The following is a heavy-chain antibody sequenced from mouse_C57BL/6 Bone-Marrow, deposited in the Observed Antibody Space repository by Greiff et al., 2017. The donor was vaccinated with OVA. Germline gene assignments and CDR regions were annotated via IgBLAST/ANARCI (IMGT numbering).Heavy chain of an antibody. V-gene: IGHV1-18*01. CDR3: ARAHYYGSSYYWYFDD. D-gene: IGHD1-1*01. Sequence: VQLQQSGPELVKPGASVKIPCKASGYTFTDYNMDWVKQSHGKSLEWIGDINPNNGGTIYNQKFKGKATLTVDKSSSTAYMELRSLTSEDTAVYYCARAHYYGSSYYWYFDDWGTGTTVTVSS. CDR1: GYTFTDYN. J-gene: IGHJ1*03. CDR2: INPNNGGT.